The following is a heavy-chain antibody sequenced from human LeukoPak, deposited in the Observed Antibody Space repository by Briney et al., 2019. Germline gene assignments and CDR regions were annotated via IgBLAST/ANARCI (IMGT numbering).Heavy chain of an antibody. CDR3: AKEGYYYDSSGYSRAFDY. D-gene: IGHD3-22*01. CDR1: GFTFSGYP. J-gene: IGHJ4*02. CDR2: ISYDGSNK. Sequence: GKSLRLSCAASGFTFSGYPIHWVRQAPGKGLEWVAVISYDGSNKYYADSVKGRFTISRDNSKNTLYLQMNSLRAEDTAVYYCAKEGYYYDSSGYSRAFDYWGQGTLVTVSS. V-gene: IGHV3-30-3*02.